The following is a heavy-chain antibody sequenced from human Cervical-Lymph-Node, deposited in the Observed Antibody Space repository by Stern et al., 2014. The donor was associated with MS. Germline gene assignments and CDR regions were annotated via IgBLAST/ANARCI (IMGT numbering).Heavy chain of an antibody. Sequence: EVQLLESGGGFVKPGGSLRLSCAVSGFTFSNYGMSWVRRAPGKGLEWVSALSGIGGSTFYADSVKGRFTISRNNFQNTLYLQMSSLRADDTAVYYCAKVSDDYDAHWFFDLWGRGTLVTVSS. CDR2: LSGIGGST. J-gene: IGHJ2*01. D-gene: IGHD4-17*01. CDR3: AKVSDDYDAHWFFDL. V-gene: IGHV3-23*01. CDR1: GFTFSNYG.